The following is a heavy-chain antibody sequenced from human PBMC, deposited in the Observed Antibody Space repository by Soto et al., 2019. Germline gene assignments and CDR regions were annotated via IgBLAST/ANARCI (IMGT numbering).Heavy chain of an antibody. CDR2: IYHSGST. CDR3: AIGSSYSSSWYWNHNWSDP. Sequence: SETLSLTCAVSGGSISSSNWWSWVRQPPGKGLEWIGGIYHSGSTNYNPSLKSRVTISVDKYKNQFSLKLSSVTAADTAVYYCAIGSSYSSSWYWNHNWSDPWGQGTLVNVSS. V-gene: IGHV4-4*02. J-gene: IGHJ5*02. D-gene: IGHD6-13*01. CDR1: GGSISSSNW.